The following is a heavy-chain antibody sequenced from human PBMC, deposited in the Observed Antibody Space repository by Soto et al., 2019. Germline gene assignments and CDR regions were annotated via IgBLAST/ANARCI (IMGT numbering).Heavy chain of an antibody. D-gene: IGHD4-4*01. CDR2: IVVGSGNT. Sequence: ASVKVSCKASGFTFTSSAVQWVRQARGQRLEWIGWIVVGSGNTNYGQKFQDRVTITRDMSTSTAYMELSSLRSEDTALYYCAADRPDRGYDYSNYVHTSTFNYSYGMDVLGQGTTVTVSS. J-gene: IGHJ6*02. CDR3: AADRPDRGYDYSNYVHTSTFNYSYGMDV. V-gene: IGHV1-58*01. CDR1: GFTFTSSA.